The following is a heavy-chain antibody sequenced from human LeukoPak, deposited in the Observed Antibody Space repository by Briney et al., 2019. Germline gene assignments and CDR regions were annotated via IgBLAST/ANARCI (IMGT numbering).Heavy chain of an antibody. Sequence: SETLSLTCFVSGDSINTGGYYWSWIRQHPGKGLEWIGYIYYSGSTFYNSSLKSRVTISIDTSKNHFSLKMSSVTAADTAVYYCTRILDIGHYYYYMDVWGEGTTVTVSS. D-gene: IGHD3-9*01. J-gene: IGHJ6*03. CDR3: TRILDIGHYYYYMDV. CDR2: IYYSGST. V-gene: IGHV4-31*03. CDR1: GDSINTGGYY.